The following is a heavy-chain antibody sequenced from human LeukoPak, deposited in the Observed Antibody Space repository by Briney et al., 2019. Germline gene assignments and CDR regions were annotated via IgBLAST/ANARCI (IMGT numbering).Heavy chain of an antibody. V-gene: IGHV3-23*01. CDR1: GFTFSSYA. Sequence: QAGGSLRLSCAASGFTFSSYAMSWVRQAPGKGLEWVSAISGSGGSTYYADSVKGRFTISRDNSKNTLYLQMNSLRAEDTAVYYCAKFPGPFTRSGYEYRFDYWGQGTLVTVSS. CDR3: AKFPGPFTRSGYEYRFDY. CDR2: ISGSGGST. D-gene: IGHD5-12*01. J-gene: IGHJ4*02.